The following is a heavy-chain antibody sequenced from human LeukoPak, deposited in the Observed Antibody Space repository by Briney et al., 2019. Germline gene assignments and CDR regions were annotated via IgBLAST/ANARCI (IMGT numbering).Heavy chain of an antibody. CDR1: GYTFTSYA. CDR3: ARDRAYSSGWYAY. V-gene: IGHV1-3*01. J-gene: IGHJ4*02. Sequence: GASVKVSCKASGYTFTSYAMHWVRQAPGQRLEWMGWINAGNGNTKYSQKFQGRVTITRDTSASTAYMELSSLRSKDTAVYYCARDRAYSSGWYAYWGQGTLVTVSS. D-gene: IGHD6-19*01. CDR2: INAGNGNT.